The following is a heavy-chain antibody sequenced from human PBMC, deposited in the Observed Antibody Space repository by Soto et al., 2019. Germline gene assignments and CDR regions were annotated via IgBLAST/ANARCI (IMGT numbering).Heavy chain of an antibody. Sequence: QVQLVESGGGVVQPGRSLRLSCAASGFTFSSFGMHWVRQVPGKGLEWVALISYDGSKKYYADSVKGRFTISRDKSKNTLYLQMNRLRVEDTAVNYCAKDRGWSSADLDYWGQGTLVTVSS. CDR3: AKDRGWSSADLDY. J-gene: IGHJ4*02. D-gene: IGHD6-19*01. CDR2: ISYDGSKK. CDR1: GFTFSSFG. V-gene: IGHV3-30*18.